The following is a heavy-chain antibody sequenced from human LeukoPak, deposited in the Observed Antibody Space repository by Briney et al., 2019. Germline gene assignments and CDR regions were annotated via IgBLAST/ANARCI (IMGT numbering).Heavy chain of an antibody. V-gene: IGHV1-18*01. CDR2: ISAYNGNT. Sequence: ASVKVSCKASGYTFTSYGISWVRQAPGQGLEWMGWISAYNGNTNYARKLQGRVTMTTDTSTSTAYMELRSLRSDDTAVYYCARGGGPYCGDDCYSASHPWGQGTLVTVSS. D-gene: IGHD2-21*02. CDR3: ARGGGPYCGDDCYSASHP. J-gene: IGHJ5*02. CDR1: GYTFTSYG.